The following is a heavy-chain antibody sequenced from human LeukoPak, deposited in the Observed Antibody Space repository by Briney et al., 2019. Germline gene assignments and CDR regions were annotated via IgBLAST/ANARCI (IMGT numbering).Heavy chain of an antibody. D-gene: IGHD6-19*01. J-gene: IGHJ4*02. CDR3: AMYYSHTSDWSEGGLDQ. V-gene: IGHV3-33*03. CDR1: GFTFRTFG. CDR2: IWFDGSKE. Sequence: TGGSLRLSCAASGFTFRTFGMHWVRQAPGKGPEWVAVIWFDGSKEYYKDFAKGRFTISRDNSKNTVYLQMNSLRAGDTAVYYCAMYYSHTSDWSEGGLDQWGQGTLVTVSS.